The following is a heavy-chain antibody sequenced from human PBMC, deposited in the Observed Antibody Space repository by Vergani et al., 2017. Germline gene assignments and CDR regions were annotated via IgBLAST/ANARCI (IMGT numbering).Heavy chain of an antibody. Sequence: QVQLVESGGGVVQPGRSLRLSCAASGFTFSSYAMHWVRRAPGKGLEWVAVISYDGSNKYYADSLTGRFTITRDNSKNTLYLQMNSRIAEDTAVYYCAKEGYSSADYWGQGTLVTVSS. CDR1: GFTFSSYA. V-gene: IGHV3-30-3*01. CDR2: ISYDGSNK. J-gene: IGHJ4*02. CDR3: AKEGYSSADY. D-gene: IGHD6-19*01.